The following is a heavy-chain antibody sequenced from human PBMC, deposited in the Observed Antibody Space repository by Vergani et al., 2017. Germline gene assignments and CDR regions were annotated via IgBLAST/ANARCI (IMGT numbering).Heavy chain of an antibody. CDR1: GYIFKNYY. CDR3: ARSIGYCAGATCRAYYFDH. CDR2: LNPTTGHT. Sequence: VQLVKSGAEVRKPGASVTVSCTASGYIFKNYYIHWLRQAPGQAFEWMGILNPTTGHTTSAQKFMGRVDMTREPSTETSTRTFHMTLSSLTSEDTAGYYCARSIGYCAGATCRAYYFDHWGQGTRVTVSS. D-gene: IGHD2-21*01. V-gene: IGHV1-46*02. J-gene: IGHJ5*02.